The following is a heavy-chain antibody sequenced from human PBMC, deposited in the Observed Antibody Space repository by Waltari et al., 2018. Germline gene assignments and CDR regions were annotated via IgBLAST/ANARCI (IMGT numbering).Heavy chain of an antibody. CDR2: IKSKAHGGTA. CDR3: TAARGYYDILTGYYFDY. J-gene: IGHJ4*02. Sequence: DVQLVESGGGLVKPGGSLRLSCAVSGFTFRNTWMRWVRRAPGKGLEWVGRIKSKAHGGTADYAAPVKGRFSISRDDSKDTLYLQMNSLETEDTAVYYCTAARGYYDILTGYYFDYWGQGTLVTVSS. CDR1: GFTFRNTW. V-gene: IGHV3-15*01. D-gene: IGHD3-9*01.